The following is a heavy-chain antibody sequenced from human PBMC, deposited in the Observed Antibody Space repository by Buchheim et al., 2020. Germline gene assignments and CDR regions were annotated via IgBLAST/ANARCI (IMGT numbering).Heavy chain of an antibody. CDR3: ARDFRPYGSGSYGMDV. D-gene: IGHD3-10*01. J-gene: IGHJ6*02. Sequence: QVQLVESGGGVVQPGRSLRLSCAASGFTFSSYGMHWVRQAPGKGLEWVAVIWYDGSNKYYADSVKGRFTISRANSKNTLYLQMNSLRAEDTAVYYCARDFRPYGSGSYGMDVWGQGTT. V-gene: IGHV3-33*01. CDR2: IWYDGSNK. CDR1: GFTFSSYG.